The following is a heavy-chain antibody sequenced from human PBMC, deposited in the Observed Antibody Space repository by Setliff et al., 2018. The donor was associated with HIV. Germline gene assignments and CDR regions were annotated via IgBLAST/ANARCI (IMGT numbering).Heavy chain of an antibody. CDR2: ISSSSSYM. Sequence: GGSLRLSCAASGFTFRSYSMNWVRQAPGKGLEWVSSISSSSSYMYYAAPVKGRFTISRDDSKNTAYLQMNSLKTEDTAVYYCTRGSHLPYFDLWGRGTLVTVSS. CDR3: TRGSHLPYFDL. D-gene: IGHD3-3*02. CDR1: GFTFRSYS. J-gene: IGHJ2*01. V-gene: IGHV3-21*04.